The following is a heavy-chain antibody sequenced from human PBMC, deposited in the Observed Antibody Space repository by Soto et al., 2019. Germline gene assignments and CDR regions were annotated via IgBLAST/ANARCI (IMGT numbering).Heavy chain of an antibody. CDR2: ISSTTNYI. CDR3: ARESEDLSSNLDY. J-gene: IGHJ4*02. V-gene: IGHV3-21*06. Sequence: EVLLVESGGGLVKPGGSLRLSCAASGFTFTRYSMNWVRQAPGKGLEWVASISSTTNYIYYGESLKGRLTISRDNAKNSMYLQMNTPRAEDTAVYYCARESEDLSSNLDYWGQGTLVTVSS. CDR1: GFTFTRYS.